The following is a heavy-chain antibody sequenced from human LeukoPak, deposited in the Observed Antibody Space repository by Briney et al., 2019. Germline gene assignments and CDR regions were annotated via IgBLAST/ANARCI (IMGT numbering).Heavy chain of an antibody. Sequence: PSETLSLTCDVYGGSFSGYYWVWIRQPPGKGLEWIGEINHSGYTNYNPSLKSRVTISVDTSKNQFSLKLSSVTAADTAVYYCARGRSSSWYFDYYYMDVWGKGTTVTVSS. CDR1: GGSFSGYY. CDR2: INHSGYT. V-gene: IGHV4-34*01. J-gene: IGHJ6*03. D-gene: IGHD6-13*01. CDR3: ARGRSSSWYFDYYYMDV.